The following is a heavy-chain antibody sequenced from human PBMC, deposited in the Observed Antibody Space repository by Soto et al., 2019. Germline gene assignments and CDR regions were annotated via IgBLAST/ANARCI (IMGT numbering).Heavy chain of an antibody. J-gene: IGHJ4*02. D-gene: IGHD2-2*01. CDR2: INSNGDST. CDR3: ARVPDLDYGSRTSCLYYFDY. Sequence: EVQLLESGGGLVQPGGSLRLSCVASGFTFSRYVMSWVRQAPGKGLEWVSTINSNGDSTYYADSVKGRFTISRDNSRNSLYLQVNSLRAEDTAVYYCARVPDLDYGSRTSCLYYFDYWGQGALVTVSS. V-gene: IGHV3-23*01. CDR1: GFTFSRYV.